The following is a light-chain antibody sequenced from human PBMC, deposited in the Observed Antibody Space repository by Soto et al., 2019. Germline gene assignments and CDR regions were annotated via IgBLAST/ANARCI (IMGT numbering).Light chain of an antibody. CDR1: QGISCY. CDR2: AVS. CDR3: QQLNTYPLT. Sequence: DIQLTQSPSFLSASVGDRVTITCRASQGISCYLAWYQQEPGKAPKILIYAVSTLQSGVPSRFSGSGSGTEFTLTISSLQPEDFATYYCQQLNTYPLTFGGGTKVEIK. J-gene: IGKJ4*01. V-gene: IGKV1-9*01.